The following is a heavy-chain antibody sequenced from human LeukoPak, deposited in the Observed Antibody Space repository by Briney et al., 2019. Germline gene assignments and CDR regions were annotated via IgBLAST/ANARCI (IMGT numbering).Heavy chain of an antibody. J-gene: IGHJ5*02. Sequence: PSETLSLTGTVSGGSISSYFWSWIRQPAGKGLEWIGRIYTSGSTNYNPSLKSRVTMSVDTSKNQFSLKLSSVTAADTAVYYCARDNTVTTRLNWFDPWGQGTLVTVSS. CDR1: GGSISSYF. CDR2: IYTSGST. CDR3: ARDNTVTTRLNWFDP. D-gene: IGHD4-11*01. V-gene: IGHV4-4*07.